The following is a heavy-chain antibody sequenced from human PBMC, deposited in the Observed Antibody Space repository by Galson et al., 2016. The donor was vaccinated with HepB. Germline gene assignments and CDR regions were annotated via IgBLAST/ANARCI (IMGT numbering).Heavy chain of an antibody. V-gene: IGHV3-74*01. CDR2: INGDGSTT. D-gene: IGHD6-25*01. J-gene: IGHJ3*01. CDR1: GFTFSSYW. CDR3: AFGQSSAFGTFDV. Sequence: SLRLSCAASGFTFSSYWMYWVRQASGKGPVWVSRINGDGSTTNYADSMKGRFTISRDNAKNTLYLQMISLGVEDTAMYYCAFGQSSAFGTFDVWGQGTMVTVSS.